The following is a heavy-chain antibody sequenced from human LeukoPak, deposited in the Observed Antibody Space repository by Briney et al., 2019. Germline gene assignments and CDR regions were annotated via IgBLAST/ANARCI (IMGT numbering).Heavy chain of an antibody. D-gene: IGHD2-2*01. CDR3: ARDIRAYCSSTSCYYYYYMDV. Sequence: PSETLSLTCTVSGYSISSGYYWGWIRQPPGKGLEWIGSIYHSGGTYYSPSLKSRVTISVDTPKNQFSLKLSSVTAADTAVYYCARDIRAYCSSTSCYYYYYMDVWGKGTTVTVSS. CDR1: GYSISSGYY. V-gene: IGHV4-38-2*02. J-gene: IGHJ6*03. CDR2: IYHSGGT.